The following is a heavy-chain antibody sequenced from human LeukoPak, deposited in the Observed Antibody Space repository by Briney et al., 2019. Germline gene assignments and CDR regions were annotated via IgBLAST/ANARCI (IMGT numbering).Heavy chain of an antibody. V-gene: IGHV1-2*02. CDR1: GYRFSDYY. D-gene: IGHD2-15*01. Sequence: ASVKVSCKTSGYRFSDYYMHWVRQAPGQGLEWKGWVNSNSGGTHYAQKFEGRVTMTRDTSISTAYMELSRLKSDDTAVYYCARGYCSGGSCYHFESWGQGTLVTVSS. CDR2: VNSNSGGT. J-gene: IGHJ4*02. CDR3: ARGYCSGGSCYHFES.